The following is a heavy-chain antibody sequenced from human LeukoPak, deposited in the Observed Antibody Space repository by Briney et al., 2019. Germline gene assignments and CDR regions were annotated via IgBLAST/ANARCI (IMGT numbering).Heavy chain of an antibody. CDR2: INPNSGGT. CDR3: ARRASSGWSPFDY. J-gene: IGHJ4*02. Sequence: GASVKVSCKASGYTFTGYYMHWVRQAPGQGLEWTGWINPNSGGTNYAQKFQGRVTMTRDTSISTAYMELSRLRSDDTAVYYCARRASSGWSPFDYWGQGTLVTVSS. D-gene: IGHD6-19*01. V-gene: IGHV1-2*02. CDR1: GYTFTGYY.